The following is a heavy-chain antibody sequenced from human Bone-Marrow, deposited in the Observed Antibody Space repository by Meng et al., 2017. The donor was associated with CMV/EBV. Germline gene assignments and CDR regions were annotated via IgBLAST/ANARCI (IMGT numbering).Heavy chain of an antibody. D-gene: IGHD6-6*01. CDR1: GFTFSSYA. V-gene: IGHV3-23*01. CDR3: AKDLILDKYSSSRYGMDV. Sequence: GESLKISCAASGFTFSSYAMSWVRQAPGKGLEWVSAISGSGGSTYYADSVKGRFTISRDNSKNTLYLQMNSLRAEDTAVYYCAKDLILDKYSSSRYGMDVWGQGTTVTVSS. J-gene: IGHJ6*02. CDR2: ISGSGGST.